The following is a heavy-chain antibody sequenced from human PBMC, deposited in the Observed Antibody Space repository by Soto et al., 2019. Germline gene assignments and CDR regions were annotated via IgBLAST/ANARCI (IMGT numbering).Heavy chain of an antibody. Sequence: QLQVQESGPGLVKPSETLSLTCSVSGGSISSSPYYWGWIRQPPGKGLEWIARISFSGNTDYNPPLKRRVTISADTSKNQFSLTLSSVTAADTAVYYCARLTVVGRVGDCWGQGTLVTVSS. J-gene: IGHJ4*02. CDR2: ISFSGNT. V-gene: IGHV4-39*01. CDR3: ARLTVVGRVGDC. D-gene: IGHD6-19*01. CDR1: GGSISSSPYY.